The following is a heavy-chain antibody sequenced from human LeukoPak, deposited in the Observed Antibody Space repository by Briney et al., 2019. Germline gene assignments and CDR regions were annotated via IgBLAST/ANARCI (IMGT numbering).Heavy chain of an antibody. J-gene: IGHJ4*02. V-gene: IGHV3-7*01. CDR1: GFTFSSYS. CDR3: ARDYWVGAHLDY. CDR2: IKQDGSEK. D-gene: IGHD1-26*01. Sequence: GGSLRLSCAASGFTFSSYSMNWVRQAPGKGLEWVANIKQDGSEKYYVDSVKGRFTISRDNAKNSLYLQMNSLRAEDTAVYYCARDYWVGAHLDYWGQGTLVTVSS.